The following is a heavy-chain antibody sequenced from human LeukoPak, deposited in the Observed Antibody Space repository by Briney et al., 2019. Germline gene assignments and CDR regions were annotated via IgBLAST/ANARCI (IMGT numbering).Heavy chain of an antibody. Sequence: GGSLRLSCAASGFTFETYSMNWIRQAPGKGLQWVASISGGSTYIYYPDAMRGRFTISRDNAKNSVFLQVNNLRGDDTAVYYCARSTGQGGPYYFDSWGQGTLLIVAS. V-gene: IGHV3-21*06. J-gene: IGHJ4*02. D-gene: IGHD1-1*01. CDR2: ISGGSTYI. CDR3: ARSTGQGGPYYFDS. CDR1: GFTFETYS.